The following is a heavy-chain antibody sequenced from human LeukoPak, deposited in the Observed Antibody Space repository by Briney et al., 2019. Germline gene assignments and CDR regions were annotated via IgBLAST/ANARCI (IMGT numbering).Heavy chain of an antibody. V-gene: IGHV4-61*01. J-gene: IGHJ5*02. Sequence: TSETLSLTCTVSGGSISSGSYYWSWIRQPPGKGLEWIGYIYYSGSTNYNPSLKSRVTISVDTSKNQFSLKLSSVTAADTAVYYCARESASYSGSYGRWFDPWGQGTLVTVSS. D-gene: IGHD1-26*01. CDR1: GGSISSGSYY. CDR2: IYYSGST. CDR3: ARESASYSGSYGRWFDP.